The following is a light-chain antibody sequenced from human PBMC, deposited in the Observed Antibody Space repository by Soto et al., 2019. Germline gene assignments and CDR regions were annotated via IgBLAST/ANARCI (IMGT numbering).Light chain of an antibody. CDR1: TSNIGAGYD. J-gene: IGLJ2*01. CDR2: GNS. V-gene: IGLV1-40*01. Sequence: QLVLTQPPSVSGAPGQRVTISCTGSTSNIGAGYDVHWYQQLPGTAPKLLIYGNSNRPSGVPDRFSGSRSGTSASLAITGLQAEDEADYYCQSYDSSQSAVIFGGGTKLTVL. CDR3: QSYDSSQSAVI.